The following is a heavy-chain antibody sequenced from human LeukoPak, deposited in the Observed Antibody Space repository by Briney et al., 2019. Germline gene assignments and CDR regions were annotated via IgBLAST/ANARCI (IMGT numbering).Heavy chain of an antibody. V-gene: IGHV1-8*02. Sequence: AASVKVSCKASGYTFTSYGISWVRQAPGQGLEWMGWMNPNSGNTSYAQKFQGRVTMTRDMSTSTVYMELSSLRSEDTAVYYCARTDYSNYLYYFDYWGQGTLVTVSS. J-gene: IGHJ4*02. D-gene: IGHD4-11*01. CDR1: GYTFTSYG. CDR3: ARTDYSNYLYYFDY. CDR2: MNPNSGNT.